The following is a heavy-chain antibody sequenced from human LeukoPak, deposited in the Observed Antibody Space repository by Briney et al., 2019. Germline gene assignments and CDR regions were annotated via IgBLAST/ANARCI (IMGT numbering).Heavy chain of an antibody. Sequence: GGSLRLSCAASGFTFSSYSMNWVRQAPGRGLEWVSYISSGSSTIYYADSVKGRFTISRDNGKNSLYLQMNSLRAEDTAVYYCARLWNYSFNHWGQGTLVTVSS. CDR3: ARLWNYSFNH. J-gene: IGHJ4*02. CDR2: ISSGSSTI. CDR1: GFTFSSYS. V-gene: IGHV3-48*01. D-gene: IGHD1-7*01.